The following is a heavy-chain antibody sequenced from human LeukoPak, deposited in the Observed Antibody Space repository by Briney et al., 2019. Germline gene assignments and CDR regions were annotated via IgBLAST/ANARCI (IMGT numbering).Heavy chain of an antibody. CDR1: GGSISSGSYY. J-gene: IGHJ3*02. CDR3: ARGSGDGYNCCAFDI. Sequence: SETLSLTCTVSGGSISSGSYYWSWIRQPAGKGLEWIGRIYTSGSTNYNPSPKSRVTISVDTSKNQFSLKLSSVTAADTAVYYCARGSGDGYNCCAFDIWGQGTMVTVSS. D-gene: IGHD5-24*01. CDR2: IYTSGST. V-gene: IGHV4-61*02.